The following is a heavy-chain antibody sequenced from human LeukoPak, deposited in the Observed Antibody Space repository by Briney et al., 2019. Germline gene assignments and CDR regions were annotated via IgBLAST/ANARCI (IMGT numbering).Heavy chain of an antibody. CDR2: IIAIFGTA. V-gene: IGHV1-69*01. CDR3: ARGWLRFLEWLLDY. J-gene: IGHJ4*02. D-gene: IGHD3-3*01. CDR1: GGTFSSYA. Sequence: SVKVSCKASGGTFSSYAISWVRQAPGQGLEWMGRIIAIFGTANYAQKFQGRVTITADESTSTAYMELSSLRSEDTAVYYCARGWLRFLEWLLDYWGQGTLVTVTS.